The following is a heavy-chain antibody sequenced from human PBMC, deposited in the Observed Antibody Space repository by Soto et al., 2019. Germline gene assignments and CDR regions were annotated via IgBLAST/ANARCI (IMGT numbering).Heavy chain of an antibody. CDR3: ARAVARGVKTIYYYYGLDV. Sequence: VASVKVSCKASGYTFSNFAMHWVRQAPGQRLEWMEWINPGNGNTKYSQTFQGRVTITRDTSASTAYMELSSLRSEDTAVYYCARAVARGVKTIYYYYGLDVSGQGTTVTVSS. V-gene: IGHV1-3*01. CDR2: INPGNGNT. J-gene: IGHJ6*02. CDR1: GYTFSNFA. D-gene: IGHD3-10*01.